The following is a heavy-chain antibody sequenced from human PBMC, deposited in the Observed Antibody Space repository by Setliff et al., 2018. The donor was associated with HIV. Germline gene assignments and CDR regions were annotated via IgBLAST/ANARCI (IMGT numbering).Heavy chain of an antibody. CDR1: GGSISSGSYY. V-gene: IGHV4-61*02. Sequence: SETLSLTCTVSGGSISSGSYYWSWIRQPAGKGLEWIGRIYTSGSTNYNPSLKSRATISVDTSKNQFSLKLSSVTAADTAVYYCARTYNFWSGYYDAFDIWGQGTMVTVSS. CDR3: ARTYNFWSGYYDAFDI. D-gene: IGHD3-3*01. CDR2: IYTSGST. J-gene: IGHJ3*02.